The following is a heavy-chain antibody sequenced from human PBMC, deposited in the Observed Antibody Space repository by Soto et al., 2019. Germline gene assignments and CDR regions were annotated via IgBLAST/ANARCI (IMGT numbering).Heavy chain of an antibody. CDR1: GGSISSSSYY. V-gene: IGHV4-39*01. CDR3: AIHDWAKQFDY. D-gene: IGHD3-9*01. CDR2: IYYSGST. Sequence: QLQLQESGPGLVKPSETLSLTCTVSGGSISSSSYYWGWIRQPPGKGLEWIGSIYYSGSTYYNPSLRSLVTISVDTSKHQFSLLMSSVTAADTAVYYCAIHDWAKQFDYCGQGTLVTVSS. J-gene: IGHJ4*02.